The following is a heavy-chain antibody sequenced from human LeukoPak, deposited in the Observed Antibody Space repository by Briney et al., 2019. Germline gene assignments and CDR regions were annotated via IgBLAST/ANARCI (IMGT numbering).Heavy chain of an antibody. Sequence: PGGSLRLSCAVSGFSFSDFYVSWIRQAPGMGVEGLSYIGTRSNPIYYADSVKGRFTISRDDAKNSLYLQMNGLRDEDTAVYFCAREARGCGRDFDYWGQGILVTVSS. CDR1: GFSFSDFY. CDR3: AREARGCGRDFDY. CDR2: IGTRSNPI. J-gene: IGHJ4*02. V-gene: IGHV3-11*01. D-gene: IGHD1-26*01.